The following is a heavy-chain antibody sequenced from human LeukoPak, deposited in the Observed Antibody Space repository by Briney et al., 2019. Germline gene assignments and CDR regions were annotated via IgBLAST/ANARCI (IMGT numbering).Heavy chain of an antibody. CDR2: FDPEDGET. V-gene: IGHV1-24*01. CDR3: ATDVGATRYFDY. D-gene: IGHD1-26*01. J-gene: IGHJ4*02. CDR1: GYTLTVLS. Sequence: EASVKVSCKVSGYTLTVLSMHWVRQAPGKGLDWMGGFDPEDGETIYAQKFQGRVTMTEDTSTDTAYMELSSLRSEDTAVYHCATDVGATRYFDYWGQGTLVTVSS.